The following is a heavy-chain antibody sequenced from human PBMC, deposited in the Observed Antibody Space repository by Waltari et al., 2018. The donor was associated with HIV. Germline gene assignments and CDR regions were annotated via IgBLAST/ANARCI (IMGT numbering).Heavy chain of an antibody. CDR3: TKSVGDSARGWFDP. Sequence: EVQLVESGGGLVQPGGSLKLSCAASGFSFSGAAMPWVRQASGKGLEWVGRIRGKPNSYATAYAESLKGRFTISRDDSKNTAYLQMNSLKTEDTAVYYCTKSVGDSARGWFDPWGQGTLVTVSS. J-gene: IGHJ5*02. D-gene: IGHD4-17*01. V-gene: IGHV3-73*01. CDR1: GFSFSGAA. CDR2: IRGKPNSYAT.